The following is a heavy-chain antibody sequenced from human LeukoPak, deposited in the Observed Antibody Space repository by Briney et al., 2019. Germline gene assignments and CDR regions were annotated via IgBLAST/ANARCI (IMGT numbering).Heavy chain of an antibody. CDR2: IDPSDSYT. CDR1: GYSFTSYW. Sequence: GESLKISCKGSGYSFTSYWISWGRPMPGKGREWMGRIDPSDSYTNYSPSFQGHVTISADKSISTAYLQWSSLKASDTAMYYCARQGEVGYCSSTSCPLRYWGQGTLVTVSA. J-gene: IGHJ4*02. D-gene: IGHD2-2*01. V-gene: IGHV5-10-1*01. CDR3: ARQGEVGYCSSTSCPLRY.